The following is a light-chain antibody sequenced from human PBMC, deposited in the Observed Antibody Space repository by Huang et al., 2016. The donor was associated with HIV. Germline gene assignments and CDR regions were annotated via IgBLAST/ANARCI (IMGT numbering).Light chain of an antibody. Sequence: EIVMTQSPATLSVSPGERATLSCRAGQSISNNLAWYQQKPGQAPMLRIYDASTSGTGIPARFSGSGSGTEFTLTISSLQSEDVAVYYCQQCKNWPSTFGQGTRLEIK. J-gene: IGKJ5*01. CDR3: QQCKNWPST. CDR2: DAS. V-gene: IGKV3-15*01. CDR1: QSISNN.